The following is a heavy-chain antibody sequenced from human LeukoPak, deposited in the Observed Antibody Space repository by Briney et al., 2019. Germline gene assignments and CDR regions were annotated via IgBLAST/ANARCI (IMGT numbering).Heavy chain of an antibody. CDR2: IKQDGTEK. J-gene: IGHJ4*02. D-gene: IGHD3-10*01. Sequence: GGSLRLSCAASGFTFDRYSMPWVRQAPGEGLEWVANIKQDGTEKYYVDSVKGRFTISRDNAKNTLYLQMNSLRAEDTAVYYCARDSGCGPLRSDYWGQGTLVTVSS. V-gene: IGHV3-7*05. CDR1: GFTFDRYS. CDR3: ARDSGCGPLRSDY.